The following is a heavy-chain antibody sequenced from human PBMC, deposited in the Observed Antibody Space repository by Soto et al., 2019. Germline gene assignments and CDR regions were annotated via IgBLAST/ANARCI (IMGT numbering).Heavy chain of an antibody. CDR3: RVTGVSEVDY. V-gene: IGHV1-2*02. Sequence: QVQLVQSGAEVKKPGASVKVSCRTSGYTFSGFYIHWVRQAPGQGLESMGWIYPDSGGTDYAQKFQGRVTMTRDTSISTACMELSRLRSDDTAVYYCRVTGVSEVDYWGQGTLVTVSS. J-gene: IGHJ4*02. D-gene: IGHD2-8*01. CDR1: GYTFSGFY. CDR2: IYPDSGGT.